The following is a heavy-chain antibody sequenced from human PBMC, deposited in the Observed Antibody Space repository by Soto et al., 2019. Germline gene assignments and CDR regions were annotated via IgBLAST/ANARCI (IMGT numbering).Heavy chain of an antibody. D-gene: IGHD2-21*01. Sequence: QVQLQESGPGLVKPSETLSLTCTVSGGSISSYYWSWIRQPPGKGLEWIGYNYYSGSTNYNPSLNTRVTISLHPSTDHFSLKLTSLTSAAPAVYFSPIGAARVAIPSGYWGQGTLVTVSS. V-gene: IGHV4-59*01. CDR1: GGSISSYY. CDR3: PIGAARVAIPSGY. CDR2: NYYSGST. J-gene: IGHJ4*02.